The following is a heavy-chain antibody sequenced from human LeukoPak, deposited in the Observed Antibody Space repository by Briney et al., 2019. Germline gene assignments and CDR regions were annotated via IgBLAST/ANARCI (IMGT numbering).Heavy chain of an antibody. J-gene: IGHJ4*02. Sequence: GGSLRLSCAASGFTFSSYSMNWVRQAPGKGLEWVSYISSSSSTIYYADSVKGRFTISRDNAKNSLYLQMNSLRAEDTAVYYCARDYYYGSGSYPGGWGQGTLVTVSS. CDR2: ISSSSSTI. V-gene: IGHV3-48*01. CDR3: ARDYYYGSGSYPGG. CDR1: GFTFSSYS. D-gene: IGHD3-10*01.